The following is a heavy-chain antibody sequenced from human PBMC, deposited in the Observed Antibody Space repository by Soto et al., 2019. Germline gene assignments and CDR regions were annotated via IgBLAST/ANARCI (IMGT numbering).Heavy chain of an antibody. CDR3: AIRPDAFDI. CDR1: GSTFTDFT. CDR2: ISVDVLIT. J-gene: IGHJ3*02. V-gene: IGHV3-23*01. Sequence: GGSLRLSCAGSGSTFTDFTMTWVRQAPGKGLEWASAISVDVLITYYAGSVKGRFSISRDNSKTTLYLQMNSLRAEDTAVYYCAIRPDAFDIW.